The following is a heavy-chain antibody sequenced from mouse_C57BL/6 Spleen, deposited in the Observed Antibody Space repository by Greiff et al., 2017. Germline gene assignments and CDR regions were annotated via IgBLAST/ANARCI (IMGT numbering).Heavy chain of an antibody. D-gene: IGHD1-1*02. CDR2: INPNNGGT. V-gene: IGHV1-18*01. CDR3: ARSHYDYDAMDY. Sequence: VQLQQSGPELVKPGASVKIPSKASGYTFTDYNMDWVKQSHGKSLEWIGDINPNNGGTIYNQKFKGKATLTVDKSSSTAYMELRSLTSEDTAVYYCARSHYDYDAMDYWGQGTSVTVSS. J-gene: IGHJ4*01. CDR1: GYTFTDYN.